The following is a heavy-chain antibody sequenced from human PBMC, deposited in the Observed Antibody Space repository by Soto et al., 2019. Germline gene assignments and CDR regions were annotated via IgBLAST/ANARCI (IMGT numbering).Heavy chain of an antibody. V-gene: IGHV4-59*11. D-gene: IGHD7-27*01. Sequence: QVQLQESGPGLVKPSETLSLTCTVSGGPINNHYWSWIRQPPGQGLEWIGYIYYSGSTNYNPSLKSRVTMSVDTSKNQFSLKLSSLTAADTAIYYCARANWFFDYWGQGTLVTVSS. J-gene: IGHJ4*02. CDR2: IYYSGST. CDR3: ARANWFFDY. CDR1: GGPINNHY.